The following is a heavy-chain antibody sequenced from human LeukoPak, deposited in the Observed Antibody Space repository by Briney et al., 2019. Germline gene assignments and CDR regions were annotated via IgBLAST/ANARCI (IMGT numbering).Heavy chain of an antibody. J-gene: IGHJ4*02. D-gene: IGHD5-24*01. Sequence: PGGSLRLSCAASGFTFSSYNMNWVRQAPGMGLERVSSISTVSKYIYYVDSVKGRFTISRDNAKNSLYLQMNSLRAEDTAVYYCARVFDGYYYDYWGQGTLVTVSS. CDR1: GFTFSSYN. CDR3: ARVFDGYYYDY. CDR2: ISTVSKYI. V-gene: IGHV3-21*01.